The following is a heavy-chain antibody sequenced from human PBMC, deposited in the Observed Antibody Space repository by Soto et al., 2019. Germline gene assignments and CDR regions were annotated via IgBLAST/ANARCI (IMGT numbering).Heavy chain of an antibody. Sequence: SETLSLTCTVSGGSISSGGYYWSWIRQHPGKGLEWIGYIYYSGSTYYNPSLKSRVTISVDTSKNQFSLKLSSVTAADTAVYYCATETVTTDSYYMDVWGKGTTVTVSS. CDR3: ATETVTTDSYYMDV. D-gene: IGHD4-4*01. CDR1: GGSISSGGYY. V-gene: IGHV4-31*03. CDR2: IYYSGST. J-gene: IGHJ6*03.